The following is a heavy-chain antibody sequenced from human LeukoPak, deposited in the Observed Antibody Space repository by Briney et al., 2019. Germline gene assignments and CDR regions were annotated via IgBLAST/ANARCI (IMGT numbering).Heavy chain of an antibody. J-gene: IGHJ4*02. Sequence: ASVKVSCKASGYTFTGYYMLWVRQAPGQGLEWMGWINPNSGGTNYAQKFQGRVTMTRDTSISTAYMELSRLRSDDTAVYYCARGLAAAAHFDYWGQGTLVTVSS. V-gene: IGHV1-2*02. CDR3: ARGLAAAAHFDY. CDR1: GYTFTGYY. D-gene: IGHD6-13*01. CDR2: INPNSGGT.